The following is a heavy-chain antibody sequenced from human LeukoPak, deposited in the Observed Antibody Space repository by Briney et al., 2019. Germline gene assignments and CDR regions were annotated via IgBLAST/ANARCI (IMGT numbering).Heavy chain of an antibody. Sequence: GASVKVSCKASGYSFISYGISWVRQAPGQGLDWMGWISVYNGNIHYAQKLQGRVTVTTDTSTNTAYMELRSLRSDDTAVYYCARAINYGSGSYYLFDYWGQGTLVTVSS. CDR2: ISVYNGNI. V-gene: IGHV1-18*01. CDR3: ARAINYGSGSYYLFDY. J-gene: IGHJ4*02. D-gene: IGHD3-10*01. CDR1: GYSFISYG.